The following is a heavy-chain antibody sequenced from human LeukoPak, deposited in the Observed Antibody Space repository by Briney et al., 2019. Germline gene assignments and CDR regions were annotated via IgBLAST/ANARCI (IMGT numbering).Heavy chain of an antibody. CDR2: IKRKIDGGTT. J-gene: IGHJ4*02. V-gene: IGHV3-15*01. Sequence: GGSLTLSCAASGFTFSNAWMNWVRQAPGKGLEWVGRIKRKIDGGTTDYAAPVKGRFTISKDDSKNTLYLQMNSLKTEDTAVYYCTTNTAPDYYGSGSYCNVIWGQGTLVTVSS. D-gene: IGHD3-10*01. CDR1: GFTFSNAW. CDR3: TTNTAPDYYGSGSYCNVI.